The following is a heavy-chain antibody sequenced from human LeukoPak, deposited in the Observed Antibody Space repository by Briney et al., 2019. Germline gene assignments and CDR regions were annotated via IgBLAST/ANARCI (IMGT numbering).Heavy chain of an antibody. Sequence: GGSLRLSCAASEITVSRTHMTWVRQAPGKGLEWVAAFYSGEPGNTYYAESVKGRFSISRDNSKNTFYVQMDSLRVEDTAVHYCVKDGRGYSGHDYVYYYYGMDVWGQGTTVTVSS. CDR2: FYSGEPGNT. V-gene: IGHV3-66*01. D-gene: IGHD5-12*01. CDR1: EITVSRTH. CDR3: VKDGRGYSGHDYVYYYYGMDV. J-gene: IGHJ6*02.